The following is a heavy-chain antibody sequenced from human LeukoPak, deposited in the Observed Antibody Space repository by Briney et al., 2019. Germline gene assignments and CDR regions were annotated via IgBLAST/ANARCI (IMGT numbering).Heavy chain of an antibody. Sequence: GASVKVSCKASGYTFTSYGISWVRQAPGQGLEWMGWISSYNGNTNYAQKLQGRVTVTTDTSTTTAYMELKSLRSDDTAVYYCARRDGYGAYDIWAQGTMVTVSS. CDR2: ISSYNGNT. V-gene: IGHV1-18*01. CDR1: GYTFTSYG. J-gene: IGHJ3*02. D-gene: IGHD5-24*01. CDR3: ARRDGYGAYDI.